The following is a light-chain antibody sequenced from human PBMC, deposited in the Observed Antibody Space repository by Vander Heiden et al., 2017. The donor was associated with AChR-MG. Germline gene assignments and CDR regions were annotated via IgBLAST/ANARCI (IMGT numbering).Light chain of an antibody. CDR2: EAS. Sequence: EIVLTQSPATLSLSPGERATLSCRASQRVGNYLAGDQQKPGQAPRLLIYEASNRATGIKDRFSGSGSGTDFTLTISSLEPEDFAGYDGHHLRTFGHGTKVDIK. CDR1: QRVGNY. CDR3: HHLRT. V-gene: IGKV3-11*01. J-gene: IGKJ3*01.